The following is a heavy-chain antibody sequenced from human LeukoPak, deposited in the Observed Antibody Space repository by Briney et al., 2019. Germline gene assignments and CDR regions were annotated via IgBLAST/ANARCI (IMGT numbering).Heavy chain of an antibody. CDR2: ISRTSAYI. J-gene: IGHJ4*02. V-gene: IGHV3-21*01. CDR1: GFTFSSYA. CDR3: ARDERRYCSDSSCYPGDY. Sequence: GGSLRLSCAASGFTFSSYAMKWVRQAPGKGLEWVSAISRTSAYIYYSDSVKGRFTISRDNAKNSVYLQIDRLIAEDTAVYYCARDERRYCSDSSCYPGDYWGQGTLVTVSS. D-gene: IGHD2-2*01.